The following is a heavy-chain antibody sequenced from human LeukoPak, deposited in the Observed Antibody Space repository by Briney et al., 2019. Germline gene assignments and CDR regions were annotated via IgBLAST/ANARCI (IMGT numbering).Heavy chain of an antibody. CDR1: GFTFSSYA. J-gene: IGHJ3*02. D-gene: IGHD3-22*01. V-gene: IGHV3-23*01. Sequence: PGGSLRLSCAASGFTFSSYAMSWVRQAPGKGLEWVSAISGSGGSTYYADSVKGRFTISRDNSKNTLYLQMNSLRAEDTAVYYCAKDRGYYYDSPDAFDIWGQGTMVTVSS. CDR2: ISGSGGST. CDR3: AKDRGYYYDSPDAFDI.